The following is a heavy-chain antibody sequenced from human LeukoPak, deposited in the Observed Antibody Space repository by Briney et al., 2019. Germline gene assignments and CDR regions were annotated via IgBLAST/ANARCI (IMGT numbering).Heavy chain of an antibody. V-gene: IGHV3-48*02. CDR2: ISGSSDTL. D-gene: IGHD3-16*02. CDR3: ARPTIIRGAVVSAFDN. Sequence: PAGSLRLSCVASGFTRRTYGMSWVRQSPGKGLEWISYISGSSDTLQYADSVKGRFTLSRDIAKSSVFLQLNSLRDEYTAVYYCARPTIIRGAVVSAFDNWGQGTLVTVSS. J-gene: IGHJ4*02. CDR1: GFTRRTYG.